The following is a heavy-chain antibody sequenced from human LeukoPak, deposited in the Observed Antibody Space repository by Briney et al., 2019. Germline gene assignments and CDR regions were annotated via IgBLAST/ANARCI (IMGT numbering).Heavy chain of an antibody. CDR2: ISWNSDNI. V-gene: IGHV3-9*01. J-gene: IGHJ4*02. CDR1: GFTFDDFA. CDR3: VKALQRKKSRDGYNYYFEY. Sequence: GRSLRLFCAASGFTFDDFAMHWVRQGPGKGLEWVSAISWNSDNIVYADAVKGRFTISKGNAKNSLYLQMNSLRTDDTALYYCVKALQRKKSRDGYNYYFEYWGQGSLVSVSS. D-gene: IGHD5-24*01.